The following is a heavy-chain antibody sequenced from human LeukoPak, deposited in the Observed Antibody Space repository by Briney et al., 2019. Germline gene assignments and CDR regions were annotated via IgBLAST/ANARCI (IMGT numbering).Heavy chain of an antibody. CDR2: INPSGGST. CDR1: EYTFTNYY. Sequence: ASVKVSCKASEYTFTNYYMHWVRQAPGQGLEWMGIINPSGGSTSYAQKLQGRVTMTRDMSMSTVYMELTSLRSEDTAVYYCARDLRITIFGVVIPWAFDIWGQGTMVIVSS. J-gene: IGHJ3*02. V-gene: IGHV1-46*01. D-gene: IGHD3-3*01. CDR3: ARDLRITIFGVVIPWAFDI.